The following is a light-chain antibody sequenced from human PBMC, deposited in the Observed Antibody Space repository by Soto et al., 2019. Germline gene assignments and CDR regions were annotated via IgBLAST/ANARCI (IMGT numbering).Light chain of an antibody. V-gene: IGLV1-51*01. J-gene: IGLJ1*01. CDR2: DNN. CDR1: SSNIGNNY. CDR3: SSYTSSGTYV. Sequence: QSVLTQSPSVSAAPGQKVTISCSGSSSNIGNNYVSWYQQLPGTAPKLLIYDNNKRPSGIPDRFSGSKSGNTASLTISGLQAEDEADYYCSSYTSSGTYVFGTGTKVTVL.